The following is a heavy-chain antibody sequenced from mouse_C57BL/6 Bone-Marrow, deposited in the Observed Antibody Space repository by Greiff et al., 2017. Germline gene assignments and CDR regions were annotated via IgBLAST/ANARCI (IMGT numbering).Heavy chain of an antibody. D-gene: IGHD1-1*01. CDR1: GYTFTSHG. J-gene: IGHJ3*01. Sequence: QLQQSGAELARPGASVKLSCKAPGYTFTSHGISWVKQRTGQGLEWIGEIYPRSGNTYYTEKFKGTATLTADKSPSTAYMELRSLTSEDSAVYFCAREASYCYGSRRDAFWGQGTLVTVSA. CDR2: IYPRSGNT. V-gene: IGHV1-81*01. CDR3: AREASYCYGSRRDAF.